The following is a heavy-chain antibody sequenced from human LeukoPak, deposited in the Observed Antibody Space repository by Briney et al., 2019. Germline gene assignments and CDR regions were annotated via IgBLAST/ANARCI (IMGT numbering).Heavy chain of an antibody. CDR3: ARNILFAFDI. J-gene: IGHJ3*02. Sequence: GGSLRLSCAASGFTFSSYAMSWVRQAPGKGLEWVSAISGSGGSTYYADSMKGRFTISRDNSKNTLYLQVNSLRAEDTAMYYCARNILFAFDIWGQGTMVTVSS. CDR2: ISGSGGST. CDR1: GFTFSSYA. V-gene: IGHV3-23*01.